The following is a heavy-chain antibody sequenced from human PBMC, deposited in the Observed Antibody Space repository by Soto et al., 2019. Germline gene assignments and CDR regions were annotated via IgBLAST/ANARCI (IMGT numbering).Heavy chain of an antibody. CDR1: VFTFSTYE. CDR2: ISSSGTTM. D-gene: IGHD2-2*01. J-gene: IGHJ4*02. Sequence: VGSLRLSCAASVFTFSTYEMNCVRHAPGKGLEWVSYISSSGTTMYYADSVKGRFSISRDNAKSSLFLQMNSLRAEDTAVYYCVRRYCSSASCTFDFWGQGALVTVSS. V-gene: IGHV3-48*03. CDR3: VRRYCSSASCTFDF.